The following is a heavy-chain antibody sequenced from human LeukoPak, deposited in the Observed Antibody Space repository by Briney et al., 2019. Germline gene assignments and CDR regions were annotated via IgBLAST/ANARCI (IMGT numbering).Heavy chain of an antibody. V-gene: IGHV1-2*02. Sequence: GLEWMGWINPNSGGTNYAQKFQGRVTMTRDTSISTAYMELSRLRSDDTAVYYCARDVRSNRDYWGQGTLVTVSS. CDR2: INPNSGGT. D-gene: IGHD4-11*01. J-gene: IGHJ4*02. CDR3: ARDVRSNRDY.